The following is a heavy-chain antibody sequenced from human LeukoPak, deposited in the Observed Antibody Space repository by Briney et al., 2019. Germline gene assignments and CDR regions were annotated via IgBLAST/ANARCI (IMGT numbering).Heavy chain of an antibody. D-gene: IGHD3-22*01. J-gene: IGHJ4*02. V-gene: IGHV3-23*01. CDR2: ISGSGGST. CDR1: GFTFSSYA. CDR3: AKDPEYYDSSGYYPENDY. Sequence: GGSLRLSCAASGFTFSSYAMSWVRQAPGKGLEWVSAISGSGGSTYYADSVKGRFTISRDNSKNTLYLQMNSLRAEDTAVYYCAKDPEYYDSSGYYPENDYWGQGTLVTVSS.